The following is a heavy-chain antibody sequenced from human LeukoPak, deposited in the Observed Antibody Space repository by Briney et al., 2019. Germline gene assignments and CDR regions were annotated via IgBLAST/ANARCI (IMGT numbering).Heavy chain of an antibody. V-gene: IGHV3-30*03. CDR3: ARDWAAAGRGY. D-gene: IGHD6-13*01. CDR2: ISYDGSNK. CDR1: GFTFSSYG. J-gene: IGHJ4*02. Sequence: PGGSLRLSCAASGFTFSSYGMHWVRQAPGKGLEWVAVISYDGSNKYYADSVKGRFTISRDNSKNTLYLQMNSLRAEDTAVYYCARDWAAAGRGYWGQGTLVTVSS.